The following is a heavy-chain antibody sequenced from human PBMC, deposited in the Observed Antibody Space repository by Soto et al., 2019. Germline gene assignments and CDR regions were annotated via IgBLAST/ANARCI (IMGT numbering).Heavy chain of an antibody. CDR2: INSDGSVS. CDR1: GFTFSNYW. V-gene: IGHV3-74*01. J-gene: IGHJ6*03. CDR3: ARGDCVGGSCYSRAGSFYYYMDV. Sequence: EVKLVESGGGLVQPGGSLRLSCEASGFTFSNYWMYWVRQAPGQGLVWVSRINSDGSVSSYADSVKGRLTISRDNVKNTLYLQMNSRRVEDTAVYYCARGDCVGGSCYSRAGSFYYYMDVWGKGTTGTV. D-gene: IGHD2-15*01.